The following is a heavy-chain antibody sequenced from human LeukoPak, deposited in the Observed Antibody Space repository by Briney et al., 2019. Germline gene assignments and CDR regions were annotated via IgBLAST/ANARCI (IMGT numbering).Heavy chain of an antibody. CDR3: GRERGGGEVDY. D-gene: IGHD3-16*01. V-gene: IGHV3-21*01. CDR1: GFTFSSYS. CDR2: ISSSSYI. J-gene: IGHJ4*02. Sequence: GGSLRLSCAASGFTFSSYSMNWVRQAPGKGLEWVSSISSSSYIYYADSVKGRFTISRDNAKNSLYLQMNSLRAEDTAVYNCGRERGGGEVDYWGQGTLVTVSS.